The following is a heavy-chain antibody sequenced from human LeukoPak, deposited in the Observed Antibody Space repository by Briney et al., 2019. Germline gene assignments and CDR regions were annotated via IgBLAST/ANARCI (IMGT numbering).Heavy chain of an antibody. CDR3: ARSEGRYGMDV. Sequence: GGSLRLSCAASGFTVSSNYMSWVRQAPGKGLEWVSLIYSGGSTYYADSVKGRFTISRDNSKNTLYLQMNNLRAEDTAVYYCARSEGRYGMDVWGQGITVTVSS. CDR2: IYSGGST. V-gene: IGHV3-53*01. J-gene: IGHJ6*02. CDR1: GFTVSSNY.